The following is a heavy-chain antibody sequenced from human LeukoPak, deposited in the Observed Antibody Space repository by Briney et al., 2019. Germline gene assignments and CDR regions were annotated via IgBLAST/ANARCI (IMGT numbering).Heavy chain of an antibody. CDR1: GGSISSYY. J-gene: IGHJ4*02. CDR3: VRSGGYYYDAL. V-gene: IGHV4-4*07. D-gene: IGHD3-22*01. Sequence: SETLSLTCTVSGGSISSYYWSWIRQPAGKGLEWIGRIYTSGSTNYNPSLKSRVAISLDTSKNQFPLNLRSVTAADTAVYYCVRSGGYYYDALWGQGTLVTVSS. CDR2: IYTSGST.